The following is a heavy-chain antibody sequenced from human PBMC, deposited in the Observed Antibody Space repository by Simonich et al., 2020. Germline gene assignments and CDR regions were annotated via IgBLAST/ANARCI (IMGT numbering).Heavy chain of an antibody. D-gene: IGHD2-15*01. CDR2: IYYRGST. Sequence: QVQLQESGPGLVKPSETLSLTCTVSGGSISSYYWSWIRQPPGKGLQWIGYIYYRGSTNCNPSLQSRVTISVDTSKNQFSLKLSSVTAADTAVYYCARGGLYFDYWGQGTLVTVSS. V-gene: IGHV4-59*01. CDR1: GGSISSYY. J-gene: IGHJ4*02. CDR3: ARGGLYFDY.